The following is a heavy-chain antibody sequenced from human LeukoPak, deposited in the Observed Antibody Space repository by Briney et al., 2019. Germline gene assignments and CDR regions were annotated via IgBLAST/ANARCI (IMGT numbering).Heavy chain of an antibody. CDR2: IYYSGST. D-gene: IGHD6-13*01. V-gene: IGHV4-31*03. CDR1: AGSINSGGYF. J-gene: IGHJ5*02. Sequence: PSETLSLTCTVSAGSINSGGYFWTWVRQHPGKGLEWIGYIYYSGSTYYNPSLKSRVTISVDTSKNQFSLKLSSVTAADTAVYYCARERRTQLVGVWFDPWGQGTLVTVSS. CDR3: ARERRTQLVGVWFDP.